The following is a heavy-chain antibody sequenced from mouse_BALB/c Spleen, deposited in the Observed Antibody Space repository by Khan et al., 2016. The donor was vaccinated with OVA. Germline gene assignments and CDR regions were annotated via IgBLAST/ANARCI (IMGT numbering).Heavy chain of an antibody. CDR3: ARGYWFAY. Sequence: QVQLQQTGAELMKPGASVKISCKATGYTFSSYWIEWVKQRPGHDLEWIGEILPGTGSTNYNEKFKDKATFTSDTSSNTAYMQLSSLTSEDSAVYYCARGYWFAYWGQGTLVTVSA. V-gene: IGHV1-9*01. CDR2: ILPGTGST. J-gene: IGHJ3*01. CDR1: GYTFSSYW.